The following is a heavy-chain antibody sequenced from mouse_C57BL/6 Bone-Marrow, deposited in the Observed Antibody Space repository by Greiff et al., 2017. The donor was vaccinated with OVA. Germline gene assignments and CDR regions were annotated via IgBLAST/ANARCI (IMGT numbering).Heavy chain of an antibody. CDR3: ARHGGYLDY. J-gene: IGHJ2*01. CDR1: GFTFSDYY. CDR2: ISNGGGST. V-gene: IGHV5-12*01. Sequence: EVNVVESGGGLVQPGGSLKLSCAASGFTFSDYYLYWVRQTPEKRLEWVAYISNGGGSTYYPDTVKGRFTISRDNAKNTLYLQMSRLKSEDSAMYYCARHGGYLDYWGQGTTLTVSS.